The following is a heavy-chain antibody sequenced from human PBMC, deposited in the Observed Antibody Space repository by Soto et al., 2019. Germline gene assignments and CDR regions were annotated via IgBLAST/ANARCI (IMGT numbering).Heavy chain of an antibody. CDR3: ARDRGLYYYGSGSPSDL. Sequence: QVQLVESGGGLVKPGGSLRLSCAASGFIFSDYYMSWIRQAPGKWLEWVSYISGSGSIVYYADSMKGRFTISRDNAKNSVYLQMNSLRVDDTAVYYCARDRGLYYYGSGSPSDLWGQGVLVTVSS. CDR2: ISGSGSIV. CDR1: GFIFSDYY. V-gene: IGHV3-11*01. D-gene: IGHD3-10*01. J-gene: IGHJ5*02.